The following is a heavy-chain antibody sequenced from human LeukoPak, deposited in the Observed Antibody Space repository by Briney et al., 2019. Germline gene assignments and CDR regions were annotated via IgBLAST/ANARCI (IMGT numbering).Heavy chain of an antibody. CDR2: INHSGST. J-gene: IGHJ6*03. CDR1: GGSFSGYY. V-gene: IGHV4-34*01. CDR3: ARGPWFGELGYYYYYMDV. Sequence: SETLSLTYAVYGGSFSGYYWNWIRQPPGKGLEWLGEINHSGSTNYSPSLKGRGTISVDTSKNQFSLKLSSVTAADTAVYYCARGPWFGELGYYYYYMDVWGKGTTVTVSS. D-gene: IGHD3-10*01.